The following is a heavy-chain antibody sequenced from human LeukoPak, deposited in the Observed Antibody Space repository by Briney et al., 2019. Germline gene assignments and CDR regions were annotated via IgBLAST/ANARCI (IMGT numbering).Heavy chain of an antibody. CDR1: GCTFSSFA. J-gene: IGHJ4*02. V-gene: IGHV3-30-3*01. CDR2: ISHDGSNK. CDR3: ASPTYSHDSSGYLGVYYLDY. Sequence: PGGSLRLSCAASGCTFSSFAMHWVRQAPGKGLDWVAVISHDGSNKFFADSVKGRFTISRDNSKNVLYLQMNSLRAEDTAVYYCASPTYSHDSSGYLGVYYLDYWGQGTLVTVSS. D-gene: IGHD3-22*01.